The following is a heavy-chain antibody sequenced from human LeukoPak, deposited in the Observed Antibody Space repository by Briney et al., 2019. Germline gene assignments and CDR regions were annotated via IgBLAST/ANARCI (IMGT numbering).Heavy chain of an antibody. CDR2: ISGSGGST. D-gene: IGHD3-3*01. V-gene: IGHV3-23*01. CDR3: AKPPPIFGVVTHFLHDY. Sequence: GGSLRLSCAASGFTFSSYAMSWVRQAPGKGLEWVSAISGSGGSTYYADSVKGRFTISRDNSKNTLYLQMNSLRAEDTAVYCCAKPPPIFGVVTHFLHDYWGQGTLVTVSS. CDR1: GFTFSSYA. J-gene: IGHJ4*02.